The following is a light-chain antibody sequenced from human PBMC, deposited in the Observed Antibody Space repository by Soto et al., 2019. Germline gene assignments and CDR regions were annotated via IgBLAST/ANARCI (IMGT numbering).Light chain of an antibody. J-gene: IGLJ2*01. V-gene: IGLV2-11*01. CDR3: CSNGGSTEV. CDR2: DVS. Sequence: QSALTQPRSVSGSPGQSVTISCTGTSSDVGGYNYVSWYQQHPGKAPKGMIYDVSERPSGVPDRFSGSKSGNTAFLTISGLQDEDAADYCCCSNGGSTEVFGGGTKLTVL. CDR1: SSDVGGYNY.